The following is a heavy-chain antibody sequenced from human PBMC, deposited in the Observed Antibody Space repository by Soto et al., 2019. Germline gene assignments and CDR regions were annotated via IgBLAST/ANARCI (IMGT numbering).Heavy chain of an antibody. Sequence: QVQLVESGGGVVQPGRSQRLSCAASGFTFSMYGMHWVRQAPGKGLEWMATVYYDGHNKYYADSVRGRFTISRDNSKNVVYLQMNSLRAEDTGVYYCARDPPSTLGSFDIWGRGTMVTVSS. V-gene: IGHV3-33*01. D-gene: IGHD2-2*01. J-gene: IGHJ3*02. CDR2: VYYDGHNK. CDR1: GFTFSMYG. CDR3: ARDPPSTLGSFDI.